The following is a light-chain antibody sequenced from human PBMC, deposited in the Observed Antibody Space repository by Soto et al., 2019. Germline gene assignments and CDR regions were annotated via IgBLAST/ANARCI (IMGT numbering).Light chain of an antibody. Sequence: QSALTQPPSASGSPGQSVTISCTGTSSDVGGYNYVSWHQQHPGKAPKLMIYEVSKRPSGVPDRFSGSKSGNTASLTVSGLQAEDEADYYCSSYAGSTMGVFGGGTKVTVL. CDR2: EVS. CDR3: SSYAGSTMGV. V-gene: IGLV2-8*01. J-gene: IGLJ3*02. CDR1: SSDVGGYNY.